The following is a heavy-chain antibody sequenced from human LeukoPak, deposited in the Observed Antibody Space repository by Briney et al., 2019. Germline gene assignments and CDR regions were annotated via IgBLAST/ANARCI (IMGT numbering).Heavy chain of an antibody. CDR2: IIPIFGTA. V-gene: IGHV1-69*13. Sequence: SVKVSCKASGGTFSSYAISWVRQAPGQGLEWMGGIIPIFGTANYAQKFQGRVTITADESTSTAYMELSSLRSEDTAVYYCARDGQQLTIGDYWGQGTLVAVSS. CDR3: ARDGQQLTIGDY. CDR1: GGTFSSYA. D-gene: IGHD6-13*01. J-gene: IGHJ4*02.